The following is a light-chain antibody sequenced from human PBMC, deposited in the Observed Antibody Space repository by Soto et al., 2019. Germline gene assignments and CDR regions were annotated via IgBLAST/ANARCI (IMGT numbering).Light chain of an antibody. J-gene: IGLJ2*01. CDR2: GNS. CDR1: SSNTGAGYD. Sequence: QSVLTQPPSVSGAPGQRVTISCTGSSSNTGAGYDVHWYQQLPGTAPKLLIYGNSNRPSGVPDRFSGSKSGISAALAITGLQAEDEADYYCQSFDTSVRGVVFGGGTKVTVL. CDR3: QSFDTSVRGVV. V-gene: IGLV1-40*01.